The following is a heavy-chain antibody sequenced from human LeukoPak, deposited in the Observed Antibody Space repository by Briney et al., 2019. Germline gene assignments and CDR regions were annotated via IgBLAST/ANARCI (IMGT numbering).Heavy chain of an antibody. CDR3: ARGDSVVTAAY. V-gene: IGHV3-48*03. CDR2: ISTSGSTI. CDR1: GFLFSSYE. J-gene: IGHJ4*02. D-gene: IGHD2-21*02. Sequence: GGSLRLSCAASGFLFSSYEMNWVRQAPGKGLEWVSYISTSGSTIFYADSVKGRFTISRDNSKNTLYLQMNSLRAEDTAVYYCARGDSVVTAAYWGQGTLVTVSS.